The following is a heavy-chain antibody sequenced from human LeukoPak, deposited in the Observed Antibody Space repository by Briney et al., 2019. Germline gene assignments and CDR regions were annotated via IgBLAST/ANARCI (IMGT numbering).Heavy chain of an antibody. V-gene: IGHV1-24*01. CDR2: FDPEDGET. D-gene: IGHD3-10*01. CDR1: GYTLTELS. Sequence: GASVKVSCKVSGYTLTELSMHWVRQAPGKGLEWMGGFDPEDGETIYAQKFQGRVTMTEDTSTDTAYMELSSLRSEDTAVYYCATITMVRGVTHYYYYGMDVWGQGTTVTVSS. J-gene: IGHJ6*02. CDR3: ATITMVRGVTHYYYYGMDV.